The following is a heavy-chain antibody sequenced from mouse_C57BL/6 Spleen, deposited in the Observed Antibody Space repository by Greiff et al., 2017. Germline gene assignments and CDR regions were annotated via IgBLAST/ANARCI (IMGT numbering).Heavy chain of an antibody. D-gene: IGHD4-1*01. Sequence: VQRVESGPELVKPGASVKISCKASGYAFSSSWMNWVKQRPGKGLEWIGRIYPGDGDTNYNGKFKGKATLTADKSSSTAYMQLSSLTSEDSAVYFCARLGHSYYFDYWGQGTTLTVSS. J-gene: IGHJ2*01. CDR2: IYPGDGDT. V-gene: IGHV1-82*01. CDR3: ARLGHSYYFDY. CDR1: GYAFSSSW.